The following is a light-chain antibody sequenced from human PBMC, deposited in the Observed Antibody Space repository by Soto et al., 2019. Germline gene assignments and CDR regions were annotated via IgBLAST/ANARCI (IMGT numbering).Light chain of an antibody. J-gene: IGKJ1*01. CDR1: QGIGDR. Sequence: DIQMTQSPSSLSAVVGDRVTITCRASQGIGDRLAWFQQKPGKAPQFLIQTASNLQSGVPSRFSGSGSGTEFILSINSLQPEDIATYYCLQVSPFPRTFGQGTKVDIK. CDR3: LQVSPFPRT. CDR2: TAS. V-gene: IGKV1-12*01.